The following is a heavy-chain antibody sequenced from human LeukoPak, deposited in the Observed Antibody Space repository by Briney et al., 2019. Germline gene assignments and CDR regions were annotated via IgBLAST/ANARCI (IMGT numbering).Heavy chain of an antibody. D-gene: IGHD3-3*01. CDR2: INHSGST. V-gene: IGHV4-34*01. J-gene: IGHJ4*02. Sequence: SATLSLPFAVYGGSFSGYYWSWIRQPPGKGLEWIGGINHSGSTNYNPSLKSRVTISVDTSKNQFSLKLSSVTAADTAVYYCARSSGDYDFWSGYLGYYFDYWGQGTLVTVSS. CDR1: GGSFSGYY. CDR3: ARSSGDYDFWSGYLGYYFDY.